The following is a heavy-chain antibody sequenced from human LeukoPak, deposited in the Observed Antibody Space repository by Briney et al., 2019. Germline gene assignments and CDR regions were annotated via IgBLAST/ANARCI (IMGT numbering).Heavy chain of an antibody. D-gene: IGHD6-19*01. J-gene: IGHJ4*02. V-gene: IGHV4-61*02. CDR2: IYTSGST. Sequence: SETLSLTCTVSGGSICSGSYYWSWSRQPAGKGLEWIGRIYTSGSTNYNPSLKSRVTISVDTSKNQFSLKLSSVTAADTAVYYCARLSATIDYWGQGTLVTVSS. CDR3: ARLSATIDY. CDR1: GGSICSGSYY.